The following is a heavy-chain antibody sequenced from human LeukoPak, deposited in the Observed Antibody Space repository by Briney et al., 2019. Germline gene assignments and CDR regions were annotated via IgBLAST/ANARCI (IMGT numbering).Heavy chain of an antibody. CDR3: ERPFTADAFAI. CDR1: GVTLSSDA. CDR2: ISGIVGRT. Sequence: GGSLRLSCAASGVTLSSDAMSWVRQGPGEGLEWGSAISGIVGRTYYADSVKGGVTISRDNSKNTLYLQINSLRAEDTAVYYCERPFTADAFAIWGQGTMVTVSS. V-gene: IGHV3-23*01. J-gene: IGHJ3*02.